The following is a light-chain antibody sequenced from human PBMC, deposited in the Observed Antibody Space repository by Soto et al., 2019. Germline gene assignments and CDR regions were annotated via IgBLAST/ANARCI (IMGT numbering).Light chain of an antibody. CDR1: QTIADS. CDR2: HAS. J-gene: IGKJ4*01. Sequence: DIQMTQSPSTLSASVGDRVTLICRASQTIADSLAWYLQKPGKDPQLLIYHASSLESGVPSRFSGSGSGTDFSLTITSLQVEDFATYYCQQYHSYPLTFGGGTRVEIK. V-gene: IGKV1-5*02. CDR3: QQYHSYPLT.